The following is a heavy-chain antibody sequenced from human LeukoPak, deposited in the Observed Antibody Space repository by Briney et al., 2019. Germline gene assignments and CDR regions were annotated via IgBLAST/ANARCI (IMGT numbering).Heavy chain of an antibody. J-gene: IGHJ4*02. CDR1: GGSISSSNW. V-gene: IGHV4-4*02. CDR2: IYHSGST. CDR3: ARERSYTVTTRMYYFDY. D-gene: IGHD4-17*01. Sequence: SGTLSLTCAVSGGSISSSNWWSWVRQPPGKGLEWIGEIYHSGSTNYNPSLKSRVTISVDKSKNQFSLKLSSVTAADTAVYYCARERSYTVTTRMYYFDYWGQGTLVTVSS.